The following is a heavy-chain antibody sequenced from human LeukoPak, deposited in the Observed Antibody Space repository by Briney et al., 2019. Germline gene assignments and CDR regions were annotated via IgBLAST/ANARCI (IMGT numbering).Heavy chain of an antibody. Sequence: QPGGSLRLSCAASGFTFSTHAMRWVRQAPGKGLEWVSTLSGYDDSTYYADSVKGRFTISRDISKNTLYLEMNSLRADDTAVYYCAKFRGLVVVTYYYDYWGQGTLVTVSS. CDR1: GFTFSTHA. D-gene: IGHD3-22*01. J-gene: IGHJ4*02. CDR3: AKFRGLVVVTYYYDY. V-gene: IGHV3-23*01. CDR2: LSGYDDST.